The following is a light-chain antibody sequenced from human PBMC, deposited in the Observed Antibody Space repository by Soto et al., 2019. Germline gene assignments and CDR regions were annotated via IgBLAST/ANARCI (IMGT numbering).Light chain of an antibody. Sequence: DIQMTQSPSTLSASVGDRVTITCRASQTISNWLAWYQQEPGKAPKLLIYKASSLESGVPSRFSGSGSGTEFTLTISSLQPADFATYYCQQYNSYSTFGQGTKLESK. CDR1: QTISNW. V-gene: IGKV1-5*03. J-gene: IGKJ2*01. CDR3: QQYNSYST. CDR2: KAS.